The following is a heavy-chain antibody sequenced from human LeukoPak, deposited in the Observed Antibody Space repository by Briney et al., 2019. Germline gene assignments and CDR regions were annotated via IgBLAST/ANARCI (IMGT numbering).Heavy chain of an antibody. J-gene: IGHJ3*02. CDR2: VSKDGNTK. D-gene: IGHD3-10*01. CDR1: GFTFSTYA. CDR3: ARGIQPPKYYGSGSDTFDI. V-gene: IGHV3-30*04. Sequence: GGSLRLSCVASGFTFSTYAIHWVRQAPGKGLEWVAVVSKDGNTKYYADSVKGRFTISRDSSKNTLYLQMNSLRAEDTSVYYCARGIQPPKYYGSGSDTFDIWGQGTMVTVSS.